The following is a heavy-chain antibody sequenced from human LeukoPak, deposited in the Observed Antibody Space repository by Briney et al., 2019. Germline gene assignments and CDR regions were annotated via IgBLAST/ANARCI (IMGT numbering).Heavy chain of an antibody. V-gene: IGHV5-51*01. CDR3: ASGGSKQQLLPSDY. CDR1: WYIFTSYW. D-gene: IGHD6-13*01. Sequence: GGALKISRKGSWYIFTSYWNGWGRQLPGKRLGGVGIIYPGDSDTRYSPSFQGQVTISADKSISTAYLQWSSLKASDTAMYYCASGGSKQQLLPSDYWGQGTLVTVSS. CDR2: IYPGDSDT. J-gene: IGHJ4*02.